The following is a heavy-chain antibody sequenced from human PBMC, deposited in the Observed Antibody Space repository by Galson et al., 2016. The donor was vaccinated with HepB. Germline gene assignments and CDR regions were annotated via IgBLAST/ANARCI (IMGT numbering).Heavy chain of an antibody. CDR1: GFRFSNYV. J-gene: IGHJ6*02. CDR2: ISGSGTNT. Sequence: SLRLSCAASGFRFSNYVMNWVRQAPGKGLEWVSAISGSGTNTYYEDSVKGRFTISRDNSKNTLFLQMNSLRAEDTAVYYCAKSLLGVTLVSYYYGMDVWGQGTTVTVSS. V-gene: IGHV3-23*01. D-gene: IGHD2-21*02. CDR3: AKSLLGVTLVSYYYGMDV.